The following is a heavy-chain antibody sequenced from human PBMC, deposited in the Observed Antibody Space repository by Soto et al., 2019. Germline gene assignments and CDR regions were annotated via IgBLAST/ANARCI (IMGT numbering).Heavy chain of an antibody. CDR3: ARNPFRQWVAPLYCDL. Sequence: GGSLRLSCVASGFSISNYEMNWVRQAPGKGLEWVSYISGSGSTVYYADSVKGRFTISRDNAKNSVYLQSNTLRVEDTAIYYCARNPFRQWVAPLYCDLWGQGTMVTVSS. CDR1: GFSISNYE. D-gene: IGHD6-19*01. J-gene: IGHJ4*02. CDR2: ISGSGSTV. V-gene: IGHV3-48*03.